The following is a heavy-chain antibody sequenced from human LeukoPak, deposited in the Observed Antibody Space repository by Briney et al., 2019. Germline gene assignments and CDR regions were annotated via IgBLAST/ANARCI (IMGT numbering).Heavy chain of an antibody. CDR3: ARVRITRTFDY. J-gene: IGHJ4*02. CDR1: GGSISSYY. D-gene: IGHD3-10*01. V-gene: IGHV4-59*01. CDR2: IYYSGST. Sequence: PSETLSLTCTVSGGSISSYYWSWIRQPPGKGLEWIGYIYYSGSTNYNPSLKSRVTISVDTSKNQFSLKLSSVTAADTAVYYCARVRITRTFDYWGQGTLVTVSS.